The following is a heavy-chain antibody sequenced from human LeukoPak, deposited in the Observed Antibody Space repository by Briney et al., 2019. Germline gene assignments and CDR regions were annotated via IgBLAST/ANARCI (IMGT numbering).Heavy chain of an antibody. CDR1: GGSFSGYY. Sequence: SETLSLTCAVYGGSFSGYYWSWIRQPPGKGLEWIGEINHSGSTNYNPSLKSRVTISVDTSKNQFSLKLSSVTAADTAVYYCARYSSGGDYYGMDVWGQGITVTVSS. V-gene: IGHV4-34*01. CDR3: ARYSSGGDYYGMDV. J-gene: IGHJ6*02. D-gene: IGHD6-19*01. CDR2: INHSGST.